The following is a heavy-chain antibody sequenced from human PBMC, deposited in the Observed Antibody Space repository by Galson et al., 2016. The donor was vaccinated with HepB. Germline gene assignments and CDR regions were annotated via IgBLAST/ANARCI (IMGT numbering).Heavy chain of an antibody. J-gene: IGHJ4*02. CDR2: TYYRSTWHR. D-gene: IGHD3-3*02. CDR3: ARGKHSAFDF. CDR1: GDSVSSTDGVA. V-gene: IGHV6-1*01. Sequence: CAISGDSVSSTDGVAWNWIRQSPSRGLEWLGRTYYRSTWHRDYAMSVKGRMTGNPDTTRDQLSLQLNSVTPEDTGGYYCARGKHSAFDFWGQGILVTVSS.